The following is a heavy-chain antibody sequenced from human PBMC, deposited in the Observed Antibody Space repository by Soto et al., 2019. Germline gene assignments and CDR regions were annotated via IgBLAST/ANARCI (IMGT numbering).Heavy chain of an antibody. CDR2: ISGGGSTT. CDR3: AKGSGSWYVAPTYFDC. Sequence: GGSLRLSCAASGFTFSTYAMSWVRQAPGKGLEWVSAISGGGSTTYYADSVRGRFTISRVNSQNTLYLQMNSLMAEDTAVYYCAKGSGSWYVAPTYFDCWGQGTLVTVSS. CDR1: GFTFSTYA. V-gene: IGHV3-23*01. J-gene: IGHJ4*02. D-gene: IGHD6-13*01.